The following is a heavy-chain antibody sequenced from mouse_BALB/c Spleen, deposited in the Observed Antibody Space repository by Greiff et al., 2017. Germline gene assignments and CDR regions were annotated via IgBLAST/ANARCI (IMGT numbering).Heavy chain of an antibody. CDR3: ARNDGYTAWFAY. CDR2: IDPFNGGT. Sequence: VQLQQSGPELMKPGASVKISCKASGYSFTSYYMHWVKQSHGKSLEWIGYIDPFNGGTSYNQKFKGKATLTVDKSSSTAYMHLSSLTSEDSAVYYCARNDGYTAWFAYWGQGTLSLSL. CDR1: GYSFTSYY. J-gene: IGHJ3*01. V-gene: IGHV1S135*01. D-gene: IGHD2-3*01.